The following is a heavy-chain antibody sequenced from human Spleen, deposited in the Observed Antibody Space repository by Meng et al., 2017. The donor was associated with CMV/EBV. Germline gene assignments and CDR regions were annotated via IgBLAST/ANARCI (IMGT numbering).Heavy chain of an antibody. D-gene: IGHD4-17*01. CDR2: VSAENGDT. J-gene: IGHJ4*02. V-gene: IGHV1-18*01. CDR3: ARAGAAVTTNFDF. Sequence: CKASGYNFDIDGITWVRQAPGQGLEWVGWVSAENGDTDYGQKFQGRVTVTADTFTNTAYLEMRSLRSDDSAMYYCARAGAAVTTNFDFWGQGTLVTVSS. CDR1: GYNFDIDG.